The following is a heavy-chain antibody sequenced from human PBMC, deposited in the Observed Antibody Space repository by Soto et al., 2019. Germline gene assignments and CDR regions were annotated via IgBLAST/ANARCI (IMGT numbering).Heavy chain of an antibody. D-gene: IGHD3-10*01. CDR1: GFAFSSCW. CDR3: ARDPYYGSGSYYILFDY. Sequence: GESLKISCAASGFAFSSCWMSWVRQAPGKGLEWVASIRQDGGEEYYVDSVKGRFIISRDNAKNSLYLQMNSLRADDTAVYYCARDPYYGSGSYYILFDYWGQGRLVTVSS. V-gene: IGHV3-7*01. J-gene: IGHJ4*02. CDR2: IRQDGGEE.